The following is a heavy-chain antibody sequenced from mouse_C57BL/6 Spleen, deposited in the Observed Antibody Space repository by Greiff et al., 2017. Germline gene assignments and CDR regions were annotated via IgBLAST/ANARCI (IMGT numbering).Heavy chain of an antibody. CDR1: GFTFSDFY. Sequence: EVNVVESGGGLVQSGRSLRLSCATSGFTFSDFYMEWVRQAPGKGLEWIAASRNKANDYTTEYSASVKGRFIVSRDTSQSILYLQMNALRAEDTAIYYCARGQIYYDYAYAMDYWGQGTSVTVSS. D-gene: IGHD2-4*01. V-gene: IGHV7-1*01. J-gene: IGHJ4*01. CDR3: ARGQIYYDYAYAMDY. CDR2: SRNKANDYTT.